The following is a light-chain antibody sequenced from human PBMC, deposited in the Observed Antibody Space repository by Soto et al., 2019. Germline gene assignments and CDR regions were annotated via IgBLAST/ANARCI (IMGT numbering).Light chain of an antibody. CDR3: QQYGNSPFT. CDR1: QRVTDDT. CDR2: GRS. J-gene: IGKJ2*01. Sequence: DIVLTQAPCPLSLSPGNSASLSGRARQRVTDDTVAWYQQRPGQAPRLLIYGRSTRATDIPAIFRGSGSGTDYTPTINRLEPEDFALYYCQQYGNSPFTFGKGTKLES. V-gene: IGKV3-20*01.